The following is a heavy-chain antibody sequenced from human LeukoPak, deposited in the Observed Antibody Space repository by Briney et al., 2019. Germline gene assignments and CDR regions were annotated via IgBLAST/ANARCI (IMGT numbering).Heavy chain of an antibody. Sequence: SQTLSLTCTVSGGSISSGSYYWSCIRQPAGKGLEWIGRIYTSGSTNYNPSLKSRVTISVDTSKNQFSLKLSSVTAADTAVYYCARKDAGDAFDIWGQGTMVTDSS. CDR2: IYTSGST. V-gene: IGHV4-61*02. CDR3: ARKDAGDAFDI. J-gene: IGHJ3*02. D-gene: IGHD2-15*01. CDR1: GGSISSGSYY.